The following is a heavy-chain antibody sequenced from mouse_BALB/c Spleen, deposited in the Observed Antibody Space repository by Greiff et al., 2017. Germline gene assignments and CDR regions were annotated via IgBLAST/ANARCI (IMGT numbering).Heavy chain of an antibody. V-gene: IGHV2-9*02. Sequence: VQLVESGPGLVAPSQSLSITCTVSGFSLTSYGVHWVRQPPGKGLEWLGVIWAGGSTNYNSALMSRLSISKDNSKSQVFLKMNSLQTDDTAMYYCARREFYGMDYWGQGTSVTVSS. CDR3: ARREFYGMDY. CDR1: GFSLTSYG. CDR2: IWAGGST. J-gene: IGHJ4*01.